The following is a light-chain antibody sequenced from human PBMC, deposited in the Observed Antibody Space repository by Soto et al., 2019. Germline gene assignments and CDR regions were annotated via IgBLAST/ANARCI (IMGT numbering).Light chain of an antibody. CDR1: NIGSES. V-gene: IGLV3-21*02. J-gene: IGLJ1*01. CDR3: QVWDSSNEHLV. CDR2: DDT. Sequence: SYELTQPPSVSVAPGQTARITCGADNIGSESVHWYQQKPGQAPVLVLYDDTDRPSGIPERFSGSNSGSTATLTTSGVEAGDEADYYCQVWDSSNEHLVFGAGTKVTDL.